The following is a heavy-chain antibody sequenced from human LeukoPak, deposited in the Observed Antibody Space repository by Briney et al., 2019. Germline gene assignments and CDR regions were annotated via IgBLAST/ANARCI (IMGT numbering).Heavy chain of an antibody. V-gene: IGHV1-18*01. J-gene: IGHJ4*02. D-gene: IGHD6-13*01. CDR1: GYTFTNYG. CDR2: ISAYNGNT. Sequence: GASVKVSCKASGYTFTNYGISWVRQAPGQGLEWMGWISAYNGNTNYAQKLQGRVTMTTDTSTSTAYMELRSLRSDDTAVYYCARDELHNIAYSSSWYLFDYWGQGTLVTVSS. CDR3: ARDELHNIAYSSSWYLFDY.